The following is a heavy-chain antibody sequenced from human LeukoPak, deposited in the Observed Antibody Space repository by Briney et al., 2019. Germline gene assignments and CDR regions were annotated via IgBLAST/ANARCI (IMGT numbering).Heavy chain of an antibody. CDR2: IRGSGDNT. D-gene: IGHD3-22*01. V-gene: IGHV3-23*01. Sequence: GGSLRLSCAASGFTFSSYAMSWVRQAPGKGLEWVSGIRGSGDNTYYADSVKGRFTISRDNSKNTLYVQVNSLGTGDTAAYYCAKGSYYDSSGSFYFDYWGQGTLVTVSS. J-gene: IGHJ4*02. CDR1: GFTFSSYA. CDR3: AKGSYYDSSGSFYFDY.